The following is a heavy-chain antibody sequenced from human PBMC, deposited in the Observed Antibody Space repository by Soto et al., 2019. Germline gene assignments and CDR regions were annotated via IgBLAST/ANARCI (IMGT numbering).Heavy chain of an antibody. D-gene: IGHD3-22*01. Sequence: EVQLVESGGGLVQPGGSLRLSCAASGFTVSSNYMSWVRQAPGKGLEWVSVIYSGGSTYYADSVKGRFTISRDNSKNTLYLQRNSLRAEDTAVYYCARERQWLLLRYFDYWGQGTLVTVSS. V-gene: IGHV3-66*01. CDR2: IYSGGST. CDR1: GFTVSSNY. J-gene: IGHJ4*02. CDR3: ARERQWLLLRYFDY.